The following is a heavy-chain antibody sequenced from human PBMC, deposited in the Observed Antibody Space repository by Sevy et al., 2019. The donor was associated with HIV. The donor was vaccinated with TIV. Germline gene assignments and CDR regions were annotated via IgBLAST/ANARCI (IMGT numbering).Heavy chain of an antibody. J-gene: IGHJ6*02. V-gene: IGHV3-33*01. D-gene: IGHD1-1*01. CDR2: IWYDGSKK. CDR1: GFTFNTYG. Sequence: GGSLRLSCAASGFTFNTYGMHWVRQAPGKGLEWLAVIWYDGSKKYYADSVKGRFTISRDNSKNTLYLQMNGLRAEDTAVYYCARARYGGNPYDYGLDVCGQGITVTVSS. CDR3: ARARYGGNPYDYGLDV.